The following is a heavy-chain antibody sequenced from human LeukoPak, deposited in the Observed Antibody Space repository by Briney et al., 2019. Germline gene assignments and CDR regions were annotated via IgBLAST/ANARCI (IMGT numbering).Heavy chain of an antibody. D-gene: IGHD3-22*01. CDR1: GFTFSSYS. CDR3: ARDAIYYDSSGSFDY. CDR2: ISSSSSYI. V-gene: IGHV3-21*01. Sequence: GGSLRLSCAASGFTFSSYSMNWVRQAPGKGLEWVSSISSSSSYIYYADSVKGRFTISRDNAKSSLYLQMNSLRAEDTAVYYCARDAIYYDSSGSFDYWGQGTLVTVSS. J-gene: IGHJ4*02.